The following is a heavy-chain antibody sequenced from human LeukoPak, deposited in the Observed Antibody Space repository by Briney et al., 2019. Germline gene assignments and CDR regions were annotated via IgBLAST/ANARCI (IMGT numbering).Heavy chain of an antibody. J-gene: IGHJ3*01. CDR2: ISRSGNT. CDR1: GVSISSSY. CDR3: ARGYFDSRDSSNAFDV. V-gene: IGHV4-59*08. Sequence: SETLSLTCNVAGVSISSSYWSWIRQPPGRGLEWIGYISRSGNTNFNPSLKSRFSFSRDTSKNQISLKLNSVTAADTALYYCARGYFDSRDSSNAFDVWGQGTMVTVSS. D-gene: IGHD3-9*01.